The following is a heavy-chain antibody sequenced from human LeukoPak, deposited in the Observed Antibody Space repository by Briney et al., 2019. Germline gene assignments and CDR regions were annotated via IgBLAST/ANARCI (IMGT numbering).Heavy chain of an antibody. CDR1: GGSIISSY. Sequence: PSQSLSLTWTVAGGSIISSYWGWISQPAGKGLEWIKPIYTSGSTNYNPSLKSRVTMSVDTSKNQFSLKLSSVTAADTAVYCCARTLYSSSVQQNWFYPWGQGTLVPVS. D-gene: IGHD6-13*01. CDR2: IYTSGST. V-gene: IGHV4-4*07. CDR3: ARTLYSSSVQQNWFYP. J-gene: IGHJ5*02.